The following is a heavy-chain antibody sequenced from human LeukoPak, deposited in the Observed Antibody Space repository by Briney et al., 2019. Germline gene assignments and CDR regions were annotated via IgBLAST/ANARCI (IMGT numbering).Heavy chain of an antibody. D-gene: IGHD1-14*01. CDR2: MNHSGNT. Sequence: SDTLSLTCAVYGESFSGYYWTWIRQPPGKGLEWIGEMNHSGNTNYNTSLKSRVTISVDKSKNQFSLKLSSVTAADTALYYCARGRPYNNGVPPWFDPWGQGSLVTVSS. CDR1: GESFSGYY. CDR3: ARGRPYNNGVPPWFDP. V-gene: IGHV4-34*01. J-gene: IGHJ5*02.